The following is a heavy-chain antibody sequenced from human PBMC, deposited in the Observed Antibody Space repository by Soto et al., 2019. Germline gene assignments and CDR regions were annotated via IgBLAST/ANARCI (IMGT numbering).Heavy chain of an antibody. CDR2: SHYSGST. D-gene: IGHD1-26*01. CDR3: TRAGDASKNGH. Sequence: QVPLHESGPGLVKPSETLSLTGTVPGGSVNIGTYYLSWIRQPPGKGLACIGLSHYSGSTNYTPSLNSLVTMSVDTSKNQFSLTLTAVNAADPAVYYCTRAGDASKNGHLGQGTLGNVSS. J-gene: IGHJ4*02. V-gene: IGHV4-61*01. CDR1: GGSVNIGTYY.